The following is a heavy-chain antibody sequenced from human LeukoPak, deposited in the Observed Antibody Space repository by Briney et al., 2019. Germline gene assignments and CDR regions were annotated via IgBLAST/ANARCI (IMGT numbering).Heavy chain of an antibody. Sequence: ASVKVSCTASGYSFTSYGISWVRQAPGQGLEWMAWISGYNGHTNYARNFQGRVTLTRDTSTTTAYMELRSLRSDDMAVYYCARETLYTNVRGPFDTWGQGTMVIVSS. CDR2: ISGYNGHT. D-gene: IGHD2-2*02. CDR3: ARETLYTNVRGPFDT. J-gene: IGHJ3*02. CDR1: GYSFTSYG. V-gene: IGHV1-18*03.